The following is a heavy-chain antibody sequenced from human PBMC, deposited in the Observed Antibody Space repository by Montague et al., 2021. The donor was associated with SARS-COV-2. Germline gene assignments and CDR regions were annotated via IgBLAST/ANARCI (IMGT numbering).Heavy chain of an antibody. CDR3: ARGAYYYDSSGYYGGGYYCYYGMDV. D-gene: IGHD3-22*01. V-gene: IGHV4-39*01. J-gene: IGHJ6*02. CDR1: GGSISSSSYY. CDR2: IYYSGST. Sequence: SETLSLTCTVSGGSISSSSYYWGWIRQPPGKGLEWIGSIYYSGSTYYNPSLKSRVTTSVDTSKNQFSLKLSFVTAAATAEYYCARGAYYYDSSGYYGGGYYCYYGMDVWGQGTTVTVSS.